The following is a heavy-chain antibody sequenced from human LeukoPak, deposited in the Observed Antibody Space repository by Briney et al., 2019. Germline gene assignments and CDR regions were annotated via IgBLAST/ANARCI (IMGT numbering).Heavy chain of an antibody. D-gene: IGHD4-17*01. J-gene: IGHJ6*03. V-gene: IGHV1-69*05. CDR3: ARGAPGSYGDYPPYYYYYMDV. CDR1: GGTFSSYA. Sequence: SVKVSCKASGGTFSSYAISWVRQAPGQGLEWMGGIIPIFGTANYAQKFQGRVTITTDESTSTAYMELSSLRSEDTAVYYCARGAPGSYGDYPPYYYYYMDVWGKGSTVTVSS. CDR2: IIPIFGTA.